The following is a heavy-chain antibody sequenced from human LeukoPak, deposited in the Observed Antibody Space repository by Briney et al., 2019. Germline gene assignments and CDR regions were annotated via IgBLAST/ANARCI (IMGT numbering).Heavy chain of an antibody. V-gene: IGHV4-59*01. CDR3: ARQPSSWFTSLAS. Sequence: PSETLSLTCTVSGGSLSSYFWSWIRQPPGKGLEWIAYIYYSGSTNYNPSLKSRVTISVDTSKNQFSLKLSSVTAADTAVYYCARQPSSWFTSLASWGQGTLVTVSS. D-gene: IGHD6-13*01. CDR2: IYYSGST. J-gene: IGHJ5*02. CDR1: GGSLSSYF.